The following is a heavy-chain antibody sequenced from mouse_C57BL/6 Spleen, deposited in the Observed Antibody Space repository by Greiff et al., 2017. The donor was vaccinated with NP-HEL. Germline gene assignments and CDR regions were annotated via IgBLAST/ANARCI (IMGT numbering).Heavy chain of an antibody. CDR2: IYPGDGDT. Sequence: VQLQESGPELVKPGASVKISCKASGYAFSSSWMNWVKQRPGKGLEWIGRIYPGDGDTNYNGKFKGKATLTADKSSSTAYMQLSSLTSEDSAVYFCADGSSYDWYFDVWGTGTTVTVSS. CDR1: GYAFSSSW. J-gene: IGHJ1*03. CDR3: ADGSSYDWYFDV. D-gene: IGHD1-1*01. V-gene: IGHV1-82*01.